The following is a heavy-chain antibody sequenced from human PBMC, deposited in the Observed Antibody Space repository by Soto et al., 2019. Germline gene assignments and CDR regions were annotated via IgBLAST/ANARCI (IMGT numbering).Heavy chain of an antibody. CDR2: IYPGDSDT. D-gene: IGHD1-20*01. CDR1: GYSFTSYW. CDR3: AIPIFYNWNDEFDY. V-gene: IGHV5-51*01. J-gene: IGHJ4*02. Sequence: GASLKISCKGSGYSFTSYWIGWVRQMPGKGLEWMGIIYPGDSDTRYSPSIQGQVTISADKSISTAYLQWSSLKASDTAMYYCAIPIFYNWNDEFDYWGQGTLVTVSS.